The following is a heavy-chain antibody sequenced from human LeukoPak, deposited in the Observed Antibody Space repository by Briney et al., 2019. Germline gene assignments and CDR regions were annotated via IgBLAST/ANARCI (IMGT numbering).Heavy chain of an antibody. CDR3: AGPYRSLAPYHYGMDV. D-gene: IGHD6-13*01. J-gene: IGHJ6*02. CDR1: GFTVSINY. Sequence: PGGSLRLSCAASGFTVSINYMRWVRQAPGKGLEWGAVIYSGGSTYYADSVKGRFTICRDNSKNTLYLQMNSVRAEDTAVYYCAGPYRSLAPYHYGMDVWGQGITVTAPS. V-gene: IGHV3-66*01. CDR2: IYSGGST.